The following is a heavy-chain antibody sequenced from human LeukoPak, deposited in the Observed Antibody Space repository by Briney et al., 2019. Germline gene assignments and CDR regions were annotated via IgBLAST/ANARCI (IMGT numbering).Heavy chain of an antibody. V-gene: IGHV4-61*02. D-gene: IGHD2-2*01. CDR2: IYTSGST. CDR1: GGSISSGSYY. Sequence: SQSLSLTCTVSGGSISSGSYYWSWIRQPAGKGLEWIGRIYTSGSTNYSPSLKSRVTMSVDTSKNQFSLKLSSVTAADTAVYYCARDSFIVVVPPYYWYFDLWGRGTLVTVSS. J-gene: IGHJ2*01. CDR3: ARDSFIVVVPPYYWYFDL.